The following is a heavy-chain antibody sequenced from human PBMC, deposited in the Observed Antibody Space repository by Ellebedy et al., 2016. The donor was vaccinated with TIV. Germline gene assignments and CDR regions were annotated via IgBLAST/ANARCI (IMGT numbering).Heavy chain of an antibody. CDR1: GGSISSGDYY. D-gene: IGHD3-3*01. CDR2: IYYSGST. Sequence: SETLSLXCTVSGGSISSGDYYWSWIRQPPGKGLEWIGYIYYSGSTYYNPSLKSRVTISVDTSKNQFSLKLSSVTAADTAVYYCAIEAKEGFWSGYYPGWFDPWGQGTLVTVSS. J-gene: IGHJ5*02. V-gene: IGHV4-30-4*01. CDR3: AIEAKEGFWSGYYPGWFDP.